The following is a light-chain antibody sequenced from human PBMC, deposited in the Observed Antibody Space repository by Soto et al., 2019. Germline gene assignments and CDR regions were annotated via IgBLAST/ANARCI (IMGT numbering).Light chain of an antibody. V-gene: IGKV1-39*01. Sequence: DIQMTQSPSSLSASVGDRVTITCRASQSISIYLYWYQQKPGKAPKLLIYAASSLQSGVPSRFSGSGSGTDFTRTISSLQPEEFATYYCQQSYRTPWTFGQGTKVEIK. CDR3: QQSYRTPWT. J-gene: IGKJ1*01. CDR2: AAS. CDR1: QSISIY.